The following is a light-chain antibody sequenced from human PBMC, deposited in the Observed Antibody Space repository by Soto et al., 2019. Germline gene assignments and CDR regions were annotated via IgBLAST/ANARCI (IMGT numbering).Light chain of an antibody. CDR2: EVS. Sequence: QSVLTQPPSASGSPGQSVTISCTGTSSDVGGYNYVSWYQQHPGKAPKLMIYEVSKWPAGVPNRFSGSKSGNTASLTVSGLQAEDEADYYCSSYAGSNNLVFGGGPKPTVL. V-gene: IGLV2-8*01. J-gene: IGLJ2*01. CDR1: SSDVGGYNY. CDR3: SSYAGSNNLV.